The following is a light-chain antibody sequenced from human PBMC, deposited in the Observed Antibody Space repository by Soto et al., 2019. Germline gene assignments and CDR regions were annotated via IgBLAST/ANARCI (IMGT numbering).Light chain of an antibody. J-gene: IGKJ5*01. V-gene: IGKV3D-11*03. CDR2: RAS. CDR1: QGITRD. Sequence: LTQSPSSLSASVGDRFNITCRASQGITRDLTWYQHKPGQAPRLLISRASTGATGIPDRFSGSGSGTDFTLTINRLEPEDSAVYYCQQHTVSMYTFGQGTRLEIK. CDR3: QQHTVSMYT.